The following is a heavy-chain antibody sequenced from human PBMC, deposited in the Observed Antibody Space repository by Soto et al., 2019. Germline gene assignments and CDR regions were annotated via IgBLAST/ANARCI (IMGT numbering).Heavy chain of an antibody. V-gene: IGHV4-4*07. CDR2: IYTSGST. J-gene: IGHJ5*02. Sequence: SETLSLTCTVSGGSISSYYWSWVRQPAGKGLEWIGRIYTSGSTDYNPSLKSRVTMSVDTSKNQFSLKLSSVTAADTAVYYCAREGSVRYCSGGSCYLNWFDPWGQGTLVTVSS. CDR1: GGSISSYY. D-gene: IGHD2-15*01. CDR3: AREGSVRYCSGGSCYLNWFDP.